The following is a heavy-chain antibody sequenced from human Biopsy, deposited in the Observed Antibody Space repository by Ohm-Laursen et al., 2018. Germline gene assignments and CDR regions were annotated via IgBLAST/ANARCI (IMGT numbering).Heavy chain of an antibody. D-gene: IGHD3-3*01. CDR1: GGSFSGTY. J-gene: IGHJ4*02. CDR3: ARGEYYAYWSGARKLNYFDY. V-gene: IGHV4-34*01. Sequence: GTLSLTCTVSGGSFSGTYWSWIRQTPGKGLEWIGEINHSGSTKYNPSFESRVTISVVTSKNQFSLNLFSVTAADAARYFCARGEYYAYWSGARKLNYFDYWGQGTLVIVSS. CDR2: INHSGST.